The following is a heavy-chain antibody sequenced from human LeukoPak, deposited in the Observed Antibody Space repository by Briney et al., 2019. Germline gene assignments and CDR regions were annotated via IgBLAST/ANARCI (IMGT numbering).Heavy chain of an antibody. V-gene: IGHV4-38-2*02. J-gene: IGHJ6*03. CDR2: IYHSGST. CDR1: GYSSSSGYY. CDR3: ARVPSVRSYYYYMDV. Sequence: SETLSLTCTVSGYSSSSGYYWGWIRQPPGKGLEWIGSIYHSGSTYYNPSLKSRVTISVDTSKNQFSLKLSSVTAADTAVYYCARVPSVRSYYYYMDVWGKGTTVTVSS.